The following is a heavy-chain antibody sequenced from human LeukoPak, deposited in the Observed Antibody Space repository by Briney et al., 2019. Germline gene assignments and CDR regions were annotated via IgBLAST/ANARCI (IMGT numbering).Heavy chain of an antibody. CDR3: AREVMGYCSGGSCSLLRRWFDP. Sequence: PGGSLRLSCAASGFTFSSYEMNWVRQAPGKGLEWVSYISSSGSTIYYADPVKGRFTISRDNAKNSLYLQMNSLRAEDTAVYYCAREVMGYCSGGSCSLLRRWFDPWGQGTLVTVSS. V-gene: IGHV3-48*03. CDR2: ISSSGSTI. D-gene: IGHD2-15*01. J-gene: IGHJ5*02. CDR1: GFTFSSYE.